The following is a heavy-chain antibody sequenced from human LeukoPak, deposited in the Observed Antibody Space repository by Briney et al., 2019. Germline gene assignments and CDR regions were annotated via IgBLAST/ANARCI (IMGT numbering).Heavy chain of an antibody. D-gene: IGHD5-12*01. Sequence: PGGSLRLSCAASGFTFTRYWMSWVRQAPGKGLEWVANINQDGRDTYYVDSVRGRFTVSRDNAKNSVYLQMDSLRAEDTAVYYCARVXGRGATDDAFDIWGQGTTATVSA. CDR1: GFTFTRYW. V-gene: IGHV3-7*01. CDR2: INQDGRDT. J-gene: IGHJ3*02. CDR3: ARVXGRGATDDAFDI.